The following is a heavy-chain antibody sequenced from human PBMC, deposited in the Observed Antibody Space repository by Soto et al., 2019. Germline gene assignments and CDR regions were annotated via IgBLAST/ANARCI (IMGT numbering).Heavy chain of an antibody. CDR1: GGSFSGYY. D-gene: IGHD5-12*01. CDR3: ARGGLRRVWWPHY. V-gene: IGHV4-34*01. Sequence: QVQLQQWGAGLLKPSETLSLTCAVYGGSFSGYYWSWIRQPPGKGLEWIGEINHSGSTNYNPSLKSRVTISVDTSKNQFSPKLSSVTAADTAVYYCARGGLRRVWWPHYWGQGTLVTVSS. CDR2: INHSGST. J-gene: IGHJ4*02.